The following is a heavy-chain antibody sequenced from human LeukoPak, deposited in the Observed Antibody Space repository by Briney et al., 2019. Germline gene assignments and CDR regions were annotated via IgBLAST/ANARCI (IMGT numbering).Heavy chain of an antibody. CDR1: GFAVSSKY. CDR3: ARGCSSTSCYGFDY. D-gene: IGHD2-2*01. V-gene: IGHV3-53*01. Sequence: GGSLRLSCAASGFAVSSKYMSWVRQAPGKGLEWVSVIYSGGSTYYADSVKGRFTISRDNSKNTLYLQMNSLRAEDTAVYYCARGCSSTSCYGFDYWGQGTLVTVSS. J-gene: IGHJ4*02. CDR2: IYSGGST.